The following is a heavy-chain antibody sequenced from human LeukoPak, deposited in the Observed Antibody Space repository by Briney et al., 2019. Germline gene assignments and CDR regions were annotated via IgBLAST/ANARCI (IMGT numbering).Heavy chain of an antibody. V-gene: IGHV5-51*01. CDR2: FYPGDSDT. Sequence: ESLKISCKGSGYSFTSYWIGWVRQMPGKGLEWMGIFYPGDSDTRYSPSFQGQVTISVDKSISTAYLQWTSLKASDTAMYYCARPDYYDSSGPVVGAFDIWGQGTMVTVSS. CDR1: GYSFTSYW. CDR3: ARPDYYDSSGPVVGAFDI. D-gene: IGHD3-22*01. J-gene: IGHJ3*02.